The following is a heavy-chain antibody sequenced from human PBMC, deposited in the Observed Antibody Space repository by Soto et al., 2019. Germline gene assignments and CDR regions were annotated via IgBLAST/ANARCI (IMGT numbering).Heavy chain of an antibody. CDR1: GFTVSSNY. Sequence: EVQLVESGGGLVQPGGSLRLSCAASGFTVSSNYMSWVRQAPGKGLEWVSVIYSGGSTYYADSVKGRFTISRHNSKNTLYLQMNSLRAEDTAVYYCARVVVVTAGHYYYYGMDVWGQGTTVTVSS. D-gene: IGHD2-21*02. V-gene: IGHV3-53*04. J-gene: IGHJ6*02. CDR3: ARVVVVTAGHYYYYGMDV. CDR2: IYSGGST.